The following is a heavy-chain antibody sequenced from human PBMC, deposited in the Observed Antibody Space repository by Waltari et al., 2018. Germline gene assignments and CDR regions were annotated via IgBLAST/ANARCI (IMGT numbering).Heavy chain of an antibody. V-gene: IGHV4-59*11. CDR1: GGSISSHY. J-gene: IGHJ5*02. Sequence: QVQLQESGPGLVKPSETLSLTCTVSGGSISSHYWSWIRQPPGTGLEWIGYIYYSGSTNYNPSLKSRVTISVDTSKNQFSLKLSSVTAADTAVYYCARDRPGIVVVHKGEYWFDLWGQGTLVTVSS. CDR2: IYYSGST. CDR3: ARDRPGIVVVHKGEYWFDL. D-gene: IGHD3-22*01.